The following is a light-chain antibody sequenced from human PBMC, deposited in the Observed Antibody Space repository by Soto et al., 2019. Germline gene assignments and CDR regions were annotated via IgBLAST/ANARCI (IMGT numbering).Light chain of an antibody. Sequence: EIELTQSPATLSLSPGESATLSGRASQSVSSYLAWYQQQPGQAHRLLIYDASNRATGIPARFSGSGSGTDFTLTISSLEPEDFAVYYCQQRSNWPTYTFGQGTKVEIK. CDR2: DAS. CDR1: QSVSSY. CDR3: QQRSNWPTYT. V-gene: IGKV3-11*01. J-gene: IGKJ2*01.